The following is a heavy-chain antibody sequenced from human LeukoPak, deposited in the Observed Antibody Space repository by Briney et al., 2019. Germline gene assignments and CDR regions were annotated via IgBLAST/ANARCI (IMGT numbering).Heavy chain of an antibody. Sequence: ASVKVSCKASGGTFSSYAISWVRQAPGQGLEWMGGIIPIFGTTNYAQKFQGRVTITADKSTSTAYMELSSLRAEDTAVYYCAKDSEGLGLLDYWGQGTLVTVSS. CDR1: GGTFSSYA. CDR2: IIPIFGTT. J-gene: IGHJ4*02. D-gene: IGHD2-21*01. CDR3: AKDSEGLGLLDY. V-gene: IGHV1-69*06.